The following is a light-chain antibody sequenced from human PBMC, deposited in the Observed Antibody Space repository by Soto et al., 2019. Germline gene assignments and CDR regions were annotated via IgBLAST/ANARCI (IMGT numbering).Light chain of an antibody. CDR3: QTWGSGIPVV. CDR1: SGHSSYA. V-gene: IGLV4-69*01. Sequence: QAVVTQSPSASASLGASVKLTCTLSSGHSSYAIAWHQQQPEKGPRYLMKLNSDGSHSKGDGIPDRFSGSSSGAERYLTISSLQSEDEADYYCQTWGSGIPVVFGGGAQLTVL. J-gene: IGLJ2*01. CDR2: LNSDGSH.